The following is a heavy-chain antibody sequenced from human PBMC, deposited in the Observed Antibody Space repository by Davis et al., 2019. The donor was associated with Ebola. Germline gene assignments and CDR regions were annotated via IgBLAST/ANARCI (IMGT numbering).Heavy chain of an antibody. CDR1: GYTFTSYY. D-gene: IGHD2-2*01. Sequence: ASVKVSCKASGYTFTSYYLHWVRQAPGQGLEWMGLINPSNGATSYTQKFQGRVTMTRDTSTSTVYMDLSSLRSEDTAVYYCARDHVVVPAATDYWGQGTLVTVSS. CDR3: ARDHVVVPAATDY. J-gene: IGHJ4*02. V-gene: IGHV1-46*01. CDR2: INPSNGAT.